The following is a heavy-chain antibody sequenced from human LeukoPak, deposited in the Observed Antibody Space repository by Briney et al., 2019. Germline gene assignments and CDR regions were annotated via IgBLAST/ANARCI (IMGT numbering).Heavy chain of an antibody. V-gene: IGHV3-15*01. CDR1: GFTFRDAG. CDR2: IKSKTDGGKT. Sequence: GGSLRLTCAASGFTFRDAGMSWVRQAPGKGLEWVGRIKSKTDGGKTDYAAPVKGRFTISRDDSKNTLYLQMSSLKTEDTAGYFCAHRDTAMVRGDYWGQGTLVTVSS. D-gene: IGHD5-18*01. J-gene: IGHJ4*02. CDR3: AHRDTAMVRGDY.